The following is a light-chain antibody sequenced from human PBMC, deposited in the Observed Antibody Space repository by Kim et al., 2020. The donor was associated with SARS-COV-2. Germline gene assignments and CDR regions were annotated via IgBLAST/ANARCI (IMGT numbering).Light chain of an antibody. J-gene: IGKJ2*02. CDR2: KAS. CDR1: QSISSW. CDR3: QQYNSYSST. V-gene: IGKV1-5*03. Sequence: SASVGDRVTITCWASQSISSWLAWYQQKPGKAPKLLIYKASSLESGVPSRFSGSGSGTEFTLTISSLQPDDFATYYCQQYNSYSSTFGQGTKLEIK.